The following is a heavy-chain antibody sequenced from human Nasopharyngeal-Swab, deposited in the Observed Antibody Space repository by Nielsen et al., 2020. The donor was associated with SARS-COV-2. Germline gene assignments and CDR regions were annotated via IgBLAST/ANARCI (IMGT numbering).Heavy chain of an antibody. J-gene: IGHJ3*01. Sequence: VRQAPGKGLEWVAVIWYDGSNKYYADSVKGRFTISRDNSPNTLSLQMSSLIAEDTAVYYCAREAGAFRAFDLWGQGTMVTVSS. D-gene: IGHD6-19*01. CDR2: IWYDGSNK. CDR3: AREAGAFRAFDL. V-gene: IGHV3-33*01.